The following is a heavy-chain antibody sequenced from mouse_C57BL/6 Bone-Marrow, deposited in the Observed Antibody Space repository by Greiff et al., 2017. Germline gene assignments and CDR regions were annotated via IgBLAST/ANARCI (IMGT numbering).Heavy chain of an antibody. CDR1: GFSLTSYG. J-gene: IGHJ3*01. CDR2: IWGVGST. D-gene: IGHD2-1*01. CDR3: ASLLPQGAY. Sequence: VQRVESGPGLVAPSQSLSITCTVSGFSLTSYGVDWVRQSPGKGLEWLGVIWGVGSTNYNSALKSRLSISQDNSKSQVFLKMNSLQTDDTAMYYCASLLPQGAYWGQGTLVTVSA. V-gene: IGHV2-6*01.